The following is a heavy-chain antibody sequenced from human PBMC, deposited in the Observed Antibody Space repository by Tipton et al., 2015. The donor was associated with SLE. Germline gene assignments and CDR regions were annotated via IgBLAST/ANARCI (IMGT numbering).Heavy chain of an antibody. CDR2: IYYSGSTT. Sequence: TLSLTCTVSGDSISSGNYYWSWIRRPPGKGLEWIGYIYYSGSTTNYNPSLESRVSISVDTSKNQFSLKLSSVTAADTAVYYCARVQDWKQLFDYWGQGTLVTVSS. V-gene: IGHV4-61*01. CDR3: ARVQDWKQLFDY. J-gene: IGHJ4*02. D-gene: IGHD1-1*01. CDR1: GDSISSGNYY.